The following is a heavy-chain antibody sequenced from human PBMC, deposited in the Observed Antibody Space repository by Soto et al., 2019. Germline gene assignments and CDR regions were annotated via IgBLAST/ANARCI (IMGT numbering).Heavy chain of an antibody. CDR3: AKTGESYGSGKHYYYYGMDV. J-gene: IGHJ6*02. CDR2: IYPGDSDT. Sequence: PGESLKISCKGSGYSFTSYWIGWVRQMPGKGLEWMGIIYPGDSDTRYSPSFQGQVTISADKSISTAYLQWSSLKASDTAMYYCAKTGESYGSGKHYYYYGMDVWGQGTTVTVSS. D-gene: IGHD3-10*01. V-gene: IGHV5-51*01. CDR1: GYSFTSYW.